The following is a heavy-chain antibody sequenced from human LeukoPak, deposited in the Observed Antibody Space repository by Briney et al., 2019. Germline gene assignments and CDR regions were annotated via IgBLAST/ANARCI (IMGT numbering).Heavy chain of an antibody. D-gene: IGHD4-11*01. Sequence: SVKVSCKASGGTFSSYAISWVRQAPGQGLEWMGGIIPIFGTANYAQKFQGRVTITADKSTSTAYMELSSLRSEDTAVYYCAREDSNYGSFDYWGQGTLVTVSS. CDR1: GGTFSSYA. CDR2: IIPIFGTA. J-gene: IGHJ4*02. V-gene: IGHV1-69*06. CDR3: AREDSNYGSFDY.